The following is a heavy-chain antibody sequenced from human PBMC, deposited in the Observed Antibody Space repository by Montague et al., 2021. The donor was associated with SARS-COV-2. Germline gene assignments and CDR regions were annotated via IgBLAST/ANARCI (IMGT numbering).Heavy chain of an antibody. D-gene: IGHD3-22*01. CDR2: IYYSGST. V-gene: IGHV4-31*03. Sequence: TLSLTCTVSGGSISSGGYYWSWIRQQPGKGLEWIGYIYYSGSTYYKPSLKSRVTISVGTSKNQFSLKLSSVTAADTAVYYCARARITMIVVVNAFDIWGQGTMVTVSS. J-gene: IGHJ3*02. CDR3: ARARITMIVVVNAFDI. CDR1: GGSISSGGYY.